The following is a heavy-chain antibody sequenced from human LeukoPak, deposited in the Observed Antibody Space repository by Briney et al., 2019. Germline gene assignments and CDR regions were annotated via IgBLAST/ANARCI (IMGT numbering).Heavy chain of an antibody. CDR3: ARDQVLLWFGEPPGLSYYYYYMDV. J-gene: IGHJ6*03. V-gene: IGHV3-21*01. D-gene: IGHD3-10*01. CDR2: ISSSSSYI. Sequence: GGSLRLSCAASGFTFSSYSMNWVRQAPGKGLEWVSSISSSSSYIYYADSVKGRFTISRDNAKNSLYLQMNSLRAEDTAVYYCARDQVLLWFGEPPGLSYYYYYMDVWGKGTTVTISS. CDR1: GFTFSSYS.